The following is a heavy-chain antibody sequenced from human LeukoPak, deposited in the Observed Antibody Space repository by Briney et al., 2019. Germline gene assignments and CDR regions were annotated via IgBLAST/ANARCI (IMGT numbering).Heavy chain of an antibody. CDR2: IKQDGSEK. V-gene: IGHV3-7*03. CDR1: GFTFSSYW. D-gene: IGHD6-19*01. CDR3: AKDTSGWYIGYFDY. J-gene: IGHJ4*02. Sequence: EGSLRLSCAASGFTFSSYWMSWVRQAPGKGLEWVANIKQDGSEKYYVDSVKGRFTISRDNAKNSLYLQMNSLSPEDMALYYCAKDTSGWYIGYFDYWGQGTLVTVSS.